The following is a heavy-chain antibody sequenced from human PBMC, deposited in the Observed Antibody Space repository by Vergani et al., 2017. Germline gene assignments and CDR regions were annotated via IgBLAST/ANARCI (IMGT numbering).Heavy chain of an antibody. V-gene: IGHV3-66*01. CDR2: IKSDGRT. CDR3: ARDTVTGSRYFDY. Sequence: EVELLESGGGLAQPGGSLRVSCSASGFRVTTYYMSWVRQAPGKGLEWVSVIKSDGRTSYAESVRGRFTISRDNSKNTLFLQMNSLRPEDTAVYYCARDTVTGSRYFDYWGQGTLVTVSS. CDR1: GFRVTTYY. J-gene: IGHJ4*02. D-gene: IGHD6-19*01.